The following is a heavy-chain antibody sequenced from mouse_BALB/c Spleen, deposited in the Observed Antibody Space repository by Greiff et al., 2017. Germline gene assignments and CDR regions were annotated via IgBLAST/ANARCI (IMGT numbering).Heavy chain of an antibody. J-gene: IGHJ4*01. V-gene: IGHV7-3*02. D-gene: IGHD1-2*01. CDR1: GFTFTDYY. CDR2: IRNKANGYKT. CDR3: ARGPHYYGSYCARDC. Sequence: EVMLVESGGGLVQPGGSLRLSCATSGFTFTDYYMSWVRQPPGKALEWLGFIRNKANGYKTEYSASVKGRFTISRDNSQSILYLQMNTLRAEDSATYYCARGPHYYGSYCARDCWGRGTSVTVSS.